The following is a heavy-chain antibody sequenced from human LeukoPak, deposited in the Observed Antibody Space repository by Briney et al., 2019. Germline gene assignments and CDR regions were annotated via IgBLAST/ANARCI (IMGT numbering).Heavy chain of an antibody. CDR3: ARAGRRHTAMGPPLGLYYFDY. CDR1: GYTFTSYY. Sequence: ALVKVSCKASGYTFTSYYMHWVRQAPGQGLEWMGIINPSGGSTSYAQKFQGRVTMTRDTSTSTVYMELSSLRSEDTAVYYCARAGRRHTAMGPPLGLYYFDYWGQGTLVTVSS. D-gene: IGHD5-18*01. V-gene: IGHV1-46*01. CDR2: INPSGGST. J-gene: IGHJ4*02.